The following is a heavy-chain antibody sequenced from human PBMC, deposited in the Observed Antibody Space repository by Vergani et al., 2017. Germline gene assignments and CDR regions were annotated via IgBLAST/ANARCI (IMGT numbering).Heavy chain of an antibody. CDR2: IYYSGST. D-gene: IGHD6-6*01. CDR3: ARLYEGIAARVFDY. V-gene: IGHV4-59*08. Sequence: QVQLQESGPGLVKPSETLSLTCTVSGGSISSYYWSWIRQPPGKGLKWIGYIYYSGSTNYNPSLKSRVTISVDTSKNQFSLKLSSVTAADTAVYYCARLYEGIAARVFDYWGQGTLVTVSS. J-gene: IGHJ4*02. CDR1: GGSISSYY.